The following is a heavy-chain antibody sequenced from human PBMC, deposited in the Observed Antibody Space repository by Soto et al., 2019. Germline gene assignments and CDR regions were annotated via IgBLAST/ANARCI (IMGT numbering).Heavy chain of an antibody. CDR1: GFTFSNYW. V-gene: IGHV3-74*01. CDR3: ARGTGSSTSCPV. J-gene: IGHJ4*02. CDR2: IDSDGSTS. Sequence: GGSLRLSCAASGFTFSNYWMHWVRQAPGRGLVWVSHIDSDGSTSTYADSVEGRFTISRDNANNTLYLQMNSLRAEDPAVYYCARGTGSSTSCPVWGQGTLVTVSS. D-gene: IGHD2-2*01.